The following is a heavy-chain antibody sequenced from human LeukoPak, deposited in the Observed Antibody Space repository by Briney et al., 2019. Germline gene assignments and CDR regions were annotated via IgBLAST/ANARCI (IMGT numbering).Heavy chain of an antibody. CDR2: VKSKTDGETT. Sequence: TGGSLRLSCVDSGFTFTNAWMSWVRQAPGKGLEWIGRVKSKTDGETTNYAEPVRGRFTISRDDSKSAVYLQMNSLKIEDTAVYYCTTDLGTYYHGSQRLIPIDYWGQGTLVTVSS. D-gene: IGHD3-10*01. CDR3: TTDLGTYYHGSQRLIPIDY. V-gene: IGHV3-15*01. CDR1: GFTFTNAW. J-gene: IGHJ4*02.